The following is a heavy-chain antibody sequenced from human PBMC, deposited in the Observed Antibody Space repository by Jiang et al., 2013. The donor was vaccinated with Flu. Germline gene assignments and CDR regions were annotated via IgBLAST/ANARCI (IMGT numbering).Heavy chain of an antibody. D-gene: IGHD2-15*01. CDR1: GFTFSSYG. Sequence: VESGGGVVQPGRSLRLSCAASGFTFSSYGMHWVRQAPGKGLEWVAVISYDGSNKYYADSVKGRFTISRDNSKNTLYLQMNSLRAEDTAVYYCAKSPYSSGGSCYLDYWGQGTLVTVSS. V-gene: IGHV3-30*18. CDR3: AKSPYSSGGSCYLDY. CDR2: ISYDGSNK. J-gene: IGHJ4*02.